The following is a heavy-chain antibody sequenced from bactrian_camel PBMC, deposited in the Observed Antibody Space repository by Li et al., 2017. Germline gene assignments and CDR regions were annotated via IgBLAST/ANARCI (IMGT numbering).Heavy chain of an antibody. J-gene: IGHJ4*01. D-gene: IGHD5*01. CDR1: GHSRGSNC. CDR2: IRRSGGET. CDR3: AASPGSHTSCLAGAIYKY. V-gene: IGHV3-3*01. Sequence: ESGGGSVQAGGSLRLSCVVSGHSRGSNCVGWYRLPPGRAPAEREGIAAIRRSGGETWYADSVKGRFTIAKDDAGNTVTLQMDGLMPEDTAQYFCAASPGSHTSCLAGAIYKYWGQGTQVTVS.